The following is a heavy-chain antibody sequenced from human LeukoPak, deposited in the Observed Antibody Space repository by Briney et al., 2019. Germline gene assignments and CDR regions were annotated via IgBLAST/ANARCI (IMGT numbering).Heavy chain of an antibody. CDR1: GGSISSYY. J-gene: IGHJ4*02. V-gene: IGHV4-59*01. CDR3: ARGGAARPIDY. Sequence: SETLSLTCTVSGGSISSYYWSWLRQPPGRGLEWIGYIYYSGNTNYNPSLKSRVTISVDTSKNQFSLKLNSMTAADTAVYYCARGGAARPIDYWGQGTLSPSPQ. CDR2: IYYSGNT. D-gene: IGHD3-16*01.